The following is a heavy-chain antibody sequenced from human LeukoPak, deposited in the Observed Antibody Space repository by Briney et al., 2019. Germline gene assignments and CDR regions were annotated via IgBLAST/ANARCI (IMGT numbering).Heavy chain of an antibody. J-gene: IGHJ4*02. D-gene: IGHD6-19*01. CDR3: ARSDSSGWYAYFDY. V-gene: IGHV5-51*01. CDR2: IYPGDSDT. CDR1: GYSFSSYL. Sequence: GESLKISCKGSGYSFSSYLIGGVRQMPEKGLEWMGIIYPGDSDTRYSPSFQGQVTISADKSISTAYLQWSSLKASDTAMYYCARSDSSGWYAYFDYWGQGTLVTVSS.